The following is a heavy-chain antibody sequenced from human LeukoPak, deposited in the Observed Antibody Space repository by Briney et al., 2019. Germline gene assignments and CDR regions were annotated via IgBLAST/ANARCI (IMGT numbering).Heavy chain of an antibody. V-gene: IGHV4-61*01. J-gene: IGHJ4*02. Sequence: SETLSLTCTVSGGSISSGSYYWSWIRQPPGKGPEYIGYIYFSGTTNYNPSLESRVTISVDTSKNQLSLKLRSVTAADTAVYYCASSKYCNSTTCIDYWGQGTLVTVSS. CDR1: GGSISSGSYY. CDR2: IYFSGTT. CDR3: ASSKYCNSTTCIDY. D-gene: IGHD2-2*01.